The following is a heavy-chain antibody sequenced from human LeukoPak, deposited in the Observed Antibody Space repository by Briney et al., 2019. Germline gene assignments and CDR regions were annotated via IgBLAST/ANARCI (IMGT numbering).Heavy chain of an antibody. CDR1: GYTFTNNW. CDR2: ISPTGGST. CDR3: ARDNSVRDEAWWFYP. J-gene: IGHJ5*02. V-gene: IGHV1-46*01. D-gene: IGHD5-24*01. Sequence: ASVKVSCKALGYTFTNNWMHWVRRAPGQGPEWMGLISPTGGSTAYAQKFQGRVTLTRDMSTSTDYLELSSLRSEDTAVYYCARDNSVRDEAWWFYPWGQGTLVTVSS.